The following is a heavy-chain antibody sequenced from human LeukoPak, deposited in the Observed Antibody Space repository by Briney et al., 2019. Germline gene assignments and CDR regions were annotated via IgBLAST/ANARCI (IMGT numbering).Heavy chain of an antibody. Sequence: GGSLRLSCAASGFSLSSNYVGWVRQAPGGGLHWVSLLYSDGDTYYADSVKGRFTISRDTSKNTLYLQMNSLRVDDTAVYYCARDLYSSAWYGIHWGQGTLVTVSS. D-gene: IGHD6-19*01. CDR2: LYSDGDT. CDR1: GFSLSSNY. CDR3: ARDLYSSAWYGIH. V-gene: IGHV3-53*01. J-gene: IGHJ4*02.